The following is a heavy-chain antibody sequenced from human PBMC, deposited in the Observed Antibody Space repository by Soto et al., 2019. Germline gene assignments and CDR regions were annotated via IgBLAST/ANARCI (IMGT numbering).Heavy chain of an antibody. CDR2: INPNSGGT. V-gene: IGHV1-2*02. D-gene: IGHD2-2*01. CDR3: ARFSCSSTSCYYYYYYGMDV. Sequence: QVQLVQSGAEVKKPGASVKVSCKASGYTFTGYYMHWVRQAPGQGLEWMGWINPNSGGTNYAQKFQGRVTRTRDTSISTAYMELSRLRSDDTAVYYCARFSCSSTSCYYYYYYGMDVWGQGTTVTVSS. CDR1: GYTFTGYY. J-gene: IGHJ6*02.